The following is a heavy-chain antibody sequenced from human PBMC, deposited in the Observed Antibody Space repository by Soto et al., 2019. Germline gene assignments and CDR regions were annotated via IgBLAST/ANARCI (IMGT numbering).Heavy chain of an antibody. CDR3: ARAGIGDSSGSNWFDP. CDR1: GGSINSGDYY. D-gene: IGHD3-22*01. J-gene: IGHJ5*02. V-gene: IGHV4-31*03. CDR2: IYYSGST. Sequence: PSETLSLTCTVSGGSINSGDYYWSWIRQHPGKGLEWIGYIYYSGSTYYNPSLKSRVTISVDTSKNQFSLKLSSVTAADTAVYYCARAGIGDSSGSNWFDPWGQGTLVTVSS.